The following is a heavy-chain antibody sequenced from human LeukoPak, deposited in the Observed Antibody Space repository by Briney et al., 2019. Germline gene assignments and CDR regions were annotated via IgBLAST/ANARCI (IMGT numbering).Heavy chain of an antibody. CDR2: ISTSSSYI. V-gene: IGHV3-21*01. CDR3: ARDIATAGHFAFDY. J-gene: IGHJ4*02. D-gene: IGHD6-13*01. CDR1: GFTFSSYT. Sequence: PGGSVRLSCAASGFTFSSYTMNWVRQGPGKGLEWVSSISTSSSYIHYADSVEGRFTISRDNAKNSLFLQMNSLRAEDTAVYYCARDIATAGHFAFDYWGQGTLVTVSS.